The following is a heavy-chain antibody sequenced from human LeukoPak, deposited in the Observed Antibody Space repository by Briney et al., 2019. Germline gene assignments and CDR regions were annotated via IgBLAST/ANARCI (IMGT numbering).Heavy chain of an antibody. D-gene: IGHD6-19*01. J-gene: IGHJ4*02. CDR1: GFTFSNAW. Sequence: GGSLRLSCAASGFTFSNAWMSWVRQAPGKGLEWVSSISSSSSYIYYADSVKGRFTISRDNAKNSLYLQMNSLRAEDTAVYYCAREFGPSSIFDYWGQGTLVTVSS. CDR3: AREFGPSSIFDY. CDR2: ISSSSSYI. V-gene: IGHV3-21*01.